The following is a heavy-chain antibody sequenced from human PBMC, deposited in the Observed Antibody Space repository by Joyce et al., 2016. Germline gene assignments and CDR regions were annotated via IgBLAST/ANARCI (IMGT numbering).Heavy chain of an antibody. CDR1: GYRFTHYW. V-gene: IGHV5-51*01. J-gene: IGHJ2*01. CDR2: IYPDDSHT. D-gene: IGHD2-8*02. CDR3: ARNYYETGGARPWYFDL. Sequence: EVQLVQSGAEVKKPGESLKISCKGSGYRFTHYWIAWVRQMPGKGMEWMGIIYPDDSHTVYSPAVQDKVTISADKSLRTAYLQGSSVRASDSGSDYCARNYYETGGARPWYFDLWGRGTLVTVSS.